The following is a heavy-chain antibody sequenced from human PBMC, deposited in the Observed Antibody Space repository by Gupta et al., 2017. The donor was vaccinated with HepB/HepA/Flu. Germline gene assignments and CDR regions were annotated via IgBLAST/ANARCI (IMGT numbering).Heavy chain of an antibody. J-gene: IGHJ4*02. D-gene: IGHD4-23*01. Sequence: QVTLKESGPVLVKPTETLTLTCTVSGFSLSNARMGVSWIRQPPGKALEGLAHIFSNDEKSYSTSRKSRLTISKDTSKSQVGLTLTNMEPVETATDYCARLVGDDGGNSGSLFDYRGQGTLVTVSS. CDR2: IFSNDEK. V-gene: IGHV2-26*01. CDR3: ARLVGDDGGNSGSLFDY. CDR1: GFSLSNARMG.